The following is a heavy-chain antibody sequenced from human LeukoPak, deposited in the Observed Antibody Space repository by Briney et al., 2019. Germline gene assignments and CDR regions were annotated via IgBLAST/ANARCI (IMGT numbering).Heavy chain of an antibody. V-gene: IGHV4-39*07. CDR2: IYYSGST. J-gene: IGHJ3*02. CDR1: GGSISSSSYY. CDR3: VGNSGIAVAATMAFDI. D-gene: IGHD6-19*01. Sequence: SETLSLTCTVSGGSISSSSYYWGWIRQPPGKGLEWIGSIYYSGSTYYNPSLKSRVTISVDTSKNQFSLKLSSVTAADTAVYYCVGNSGIAVAATMAFDIWGQGTMVTVSS.